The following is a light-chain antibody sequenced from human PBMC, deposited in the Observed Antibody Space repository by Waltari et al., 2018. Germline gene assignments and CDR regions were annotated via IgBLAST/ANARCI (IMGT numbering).Light chain of an antibody. V-gene: IGKV3-15*01. CDR2: GAS. CDR3: QQYNVWPPIT. CDR1: QSIHDN. Sequence: EIVMTQSPATLSVSPGDRATLPCRVSQSIHDNVAWSQQKPGQPPRLLIYGASTRATGIPARFRGSGSGTEFTLSISSLQTEDFGVYYCQQYNVWPPITFGQGTRLEIK. J-gene: IGKJ5*01.